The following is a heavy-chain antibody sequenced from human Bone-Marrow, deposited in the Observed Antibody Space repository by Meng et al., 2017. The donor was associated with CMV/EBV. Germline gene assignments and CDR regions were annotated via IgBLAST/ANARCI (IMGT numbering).Heavy chain of an antibody. V-gene: IGHV3-7*01. CDR3: ATPGYQLLFPYYFDY. J-gene: IGHJ4*02. D-gene: IGHD2-2*01. CDR2: INPDGGEK. CDR1: GFTFNTYW. Sequence: GESLKISCAASGFTFNTYWLSWVRQTPEKGLEWVANINPDGGEKKYVDSVKGRFTISRDNAKNSLYLEMNSLRVEDTAAYYCATPGYQLLFPYYFDYWGQGTLVTVSS.